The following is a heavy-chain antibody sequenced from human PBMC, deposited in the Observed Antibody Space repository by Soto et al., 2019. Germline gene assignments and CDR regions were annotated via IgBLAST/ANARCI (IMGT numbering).Heavy chain of an antibody. V-gene: IGHV1-18*01. CDR1: GYTFTSYG. J-gene: IGHJ6*02. CDR3: ARELYCSSTSCFLSHYGMDD. CDR2: ISAYNGNT. Sequence: QVQLVQSGAEVKKPGASVKVSCKASGYTFTSYGISWVRQAPGQGLEWMGWISAYNGNTNYAQKLQGRVTMTTDTSTSTAYMELRSLRSDDTAVYYCARELYCSSTSCFLSHYGMDDWGQGTTVTVSS. D-gene: IGHD2-2*01.